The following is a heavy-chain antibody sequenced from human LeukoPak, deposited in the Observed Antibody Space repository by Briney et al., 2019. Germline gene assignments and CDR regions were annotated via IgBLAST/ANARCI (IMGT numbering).Heavy chain of an antibody. V-gene: IGHV4-4*07. D-gene: IGHD6-13*01. Sequence: SETLSLTCTVSGGSICSYYWAWIRQSAGKGLDWIGRVDTSGSTKYNPSLRSRVGMSTDTSRNLLSLRLSSVAAADTAVYYCVAYGDSWFEYWGQGALVTVSS. CDR1: GGSICSYY. CDR2: VDTSGST. CDR3: VAYGDSWFEY. J-gene: IGHJ4*02.